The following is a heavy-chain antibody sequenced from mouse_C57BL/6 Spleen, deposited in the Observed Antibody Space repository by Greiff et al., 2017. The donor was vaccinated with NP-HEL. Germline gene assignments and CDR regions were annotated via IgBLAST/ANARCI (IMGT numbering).Heavy chain of an antibody. CDR2: IDPSDSYT. CDR1: GYTFTSYW. CDR3: ATTVVATRAY. J-gene: IGHJ3*01. D-gene: IGHD1-1*01. V-gene: IGHV1-50*01. Sequence: VKLMESGAELVKPGASVKLSCKASGYTFTSYWMQWVKQRPGQGLEWIGEIDPSDSYTNYNQKFKGKATLTVDTSSSTAYMQLSSLTSEDSAVYYCATTVVATRAYWGQGTLVTVSA.